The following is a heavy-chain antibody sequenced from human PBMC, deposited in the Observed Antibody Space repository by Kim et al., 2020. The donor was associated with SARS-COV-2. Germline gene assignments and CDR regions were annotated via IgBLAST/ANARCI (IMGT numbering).Heavy chain of an antibody. CDR1: GFTFDDYT. Sequence: GGSLRLSCAASGFTFDDYTMHWVRQAPGKGLEWVSLISWDGGSTYYADSVKGRFTISRDNSKNSLYLQMNSLRTEDTALYYCAKDIVGGAAAGTSPGDYWGQGTLVTVSS. CDR2: ISWDGGST. J-gene: IGHJ4*02. V-gene: IGHV3-43*01. D-gene: IGHD6-13*01. CDR3: AKDIVGGAAAGTSPGDY.